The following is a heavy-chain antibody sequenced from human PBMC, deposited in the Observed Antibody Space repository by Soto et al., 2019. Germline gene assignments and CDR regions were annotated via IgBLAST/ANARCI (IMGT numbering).Heavy chain of an antibody. Sequence: GGSLRLSCAASGFTFSSYGMHWVRQAPGKGLEWVAVISYDGSNKYYADSVKGRFTISRDNSKNTLYLQMNSLRAEDTAVYYCAKGTLHYDFWSPYFDYWGQGTLVTVSS. J-gene: IGHJ4*02. V-gene: IGHV3-30*18. CDR3: AKGTLHYDFWSPYFDY. CDR1: GFTFSSYG. CDR2: ISYDGSNK. D-gene: IGHD3-3*01.